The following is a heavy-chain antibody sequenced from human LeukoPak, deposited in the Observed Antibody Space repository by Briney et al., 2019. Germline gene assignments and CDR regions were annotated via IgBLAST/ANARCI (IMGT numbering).Heavy chain of an antibody. D-gene: IGHD3-9*01. CDR3: ARTYYDILTGYSLSDY. CDR2: IDPSDSYT. Sequence: GESLRISCKGSGYSFPSYWITWVRQMPGKVLEWMGSIDPSDSYTNYSPSFQGHVTISADKSISTAYLQWSSLMASDTAMYYCARTYYDILTGYSLSDYWGQGTLVTVSS. J-gene: IGHJ4*02. V-gene: IGHV5-10-1*01. CDR1: GYSFPSYW.